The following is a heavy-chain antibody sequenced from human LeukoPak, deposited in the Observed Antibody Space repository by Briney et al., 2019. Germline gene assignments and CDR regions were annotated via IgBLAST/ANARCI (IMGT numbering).Heavy chain of an antibody. J-gene: IGHJ4*02. CDR3: ARDSPYYDSSALDY. CDR2: ISWNSGSI. Sequence: GRSLRLSCAASGFTFDDYAMHWVRQAPGKGMEWVSGISWNSGSIGYADSVKGRFTISRDNAKNSLYLQMNSLRAEDTAVYYCARDSPYYDSSALDYWGQGTLVTVSS. V-gene: IGHV3-9*01. CDR1: GFTFDDYA. D-gene: IGHD3-22*01.